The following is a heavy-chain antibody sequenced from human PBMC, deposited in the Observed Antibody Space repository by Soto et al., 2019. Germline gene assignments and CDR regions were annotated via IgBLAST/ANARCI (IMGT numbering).Heavy chain of an antibody. D-gene: IGHD6-19*01. J-gene: IGHJ4*02. CDR1: GFTFSNAW. V-gene: IGHV3-15*01. Sequence: GGSLRLSCAASGFTFSNAWMSWVRQAPGKGLEWVGRIKSKIDGGTTDYAAPVKGRFTISRDDSRNTLYLQMNSLKTEDTAVYYCRMAVTGMDYWGQGTLVNVSS. CDR3: RMAVTGMDY. CDR2: IKSKIDGGTT.